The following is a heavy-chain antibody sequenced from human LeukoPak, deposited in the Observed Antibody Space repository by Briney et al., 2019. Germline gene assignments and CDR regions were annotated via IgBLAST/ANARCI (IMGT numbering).Heavy chain of an antibody. CDR2: ISGGGDNT. Sequence: GGSLRLSCAASGFTFNSYAMSWVRQAPGKGLEWVSSISGGGDNTYYADSVKGRFTISRDNSKNTLFLQMNSLRAEDTAVYYCARASYCSNGVCYLVEYWGQGTLVTVSP. CDR3: ARASYCSNGVCYLVEY. D-gene: IGHD2-8*01. CDR1: GFTFNSYA. J-gene: IGHJ4*02. V-gene: IGHV3-23*01.